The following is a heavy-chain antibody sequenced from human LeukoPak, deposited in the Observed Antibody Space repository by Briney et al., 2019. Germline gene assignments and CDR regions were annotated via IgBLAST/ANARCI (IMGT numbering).Heavy chain of an antibody. CDR1: GFPFSSSW. J-gene: IGHJ3*02. Sequence: GGSLRLSCAASGFPFSSSWVHWVRQAPGKGLVWVSRISGDGGSTEYADSVKGRFAISRDNAKNTLYLQMNSLRAEDTAVYYCAARFRDGLDIWGQGTMVTFSS. CDR3: AARFRDGLDI. CDR2: ISGDGGST. V-gene: IGHV3-74*01.